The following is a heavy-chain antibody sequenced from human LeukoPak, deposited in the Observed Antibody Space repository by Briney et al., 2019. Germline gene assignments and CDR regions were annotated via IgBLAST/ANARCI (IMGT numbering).Heavy chain of an antibody. V-gene: IGHV3-9*01. CDR2: XXWNSGSI. CDR3: AKGGADSSGYSLNWFDP. CDR1: GFTFDDYA. D-gene: IGHD3-22*01. J-gene: IGHJ5*02. Sequence: GGSLRLSCAASGFTFDDYAMHWVRQAPGKGXXXXXXXXWNSGSIGYADSVKGRFTISRDNAKNSLYLQMNSLRAEDTALYYCAKGGADSSGYSLNWFDPWSQGTLVTVSS.